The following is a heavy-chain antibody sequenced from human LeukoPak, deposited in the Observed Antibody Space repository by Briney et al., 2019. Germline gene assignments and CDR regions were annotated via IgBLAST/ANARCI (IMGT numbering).Heavy chain of an antibody. Sequence: PGGSLRLSCSASGFTFTTYGMNWVRQAPGKGLEWVSGIGGSGDADSVKGRFTISRDNSKNTLYLQMNSLRADDTAVYYCARDPSGYFDYWGQGTLATVSS. CDR1: GFTFTTYG. D-gene: IGHD3-22*01. CDR2: IGGSG. J-gene: IGHJ4*02. CDR3: ARDPSGYFDY. V-gene: IGHV3-23*01.